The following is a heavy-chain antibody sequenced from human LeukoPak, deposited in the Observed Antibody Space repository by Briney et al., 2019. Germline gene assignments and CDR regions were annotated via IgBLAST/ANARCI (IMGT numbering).Heavy chain of an antibody. D-gene: IGHD2-15*01. Sequence: ATVKVSCKASGYTFTGYYMHWVRQAPGQGLEWVGWINPNSGGTNYAQKFQGRVTMTRDTSISTAYMELSRLRSDDTAVYYCARDRWTAATQFDPWGQGTLVTVSS. CDR1: GYTFTGYY. V-gene: IGHV1-2*02. CDR3: ARDRWTAATQFDP. J-gene: IGHJ5*02. CDR2: INPNSGGT.